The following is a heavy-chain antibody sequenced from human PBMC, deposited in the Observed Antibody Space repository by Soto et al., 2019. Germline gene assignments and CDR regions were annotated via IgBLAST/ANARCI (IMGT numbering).Heavy chain of an antibody. D-gene: IGHD3-22*01. Sequence: PGGSLRLSCAVYGFTFSSYGMHWVRQAPGKGLEWVAVISYDGNNKYYADSVKGRFTISRDDSKNTLFLQMNSLRAEDTAVYYCAKDRYFYDSSGYYFFDYWGRGTLVTVSS. CDR2: ISYDGNNK. CDR1: GFTFSSYG. J-gene: IGHJ4*02. V-gene: IGHV3-30*18. CDR3: AKDRYFYDSSGYYFFDY.